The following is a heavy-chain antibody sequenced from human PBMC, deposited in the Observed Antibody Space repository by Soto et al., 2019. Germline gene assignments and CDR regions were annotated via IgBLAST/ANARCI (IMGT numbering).Heavy chain of an antibody. D-gene: IGHD1-1*01. CDR1: GGTFSSYA. Sequence: GASVKVSCKASGGTFSSYAISWVRQAPGQGLEWMGGIIPIFGTANYAQKFQGRVTITADESTSTAYMELSSLRSEDTAVYYCARVQPQNWNHPSVMDVCGQGTTVTVSS. V-gene: IGHV1-69*13. CDR2: IIPIFGTA. CDR3: ARVQPQNWNHPSVMDV. J-gene: IGHJ6*02.